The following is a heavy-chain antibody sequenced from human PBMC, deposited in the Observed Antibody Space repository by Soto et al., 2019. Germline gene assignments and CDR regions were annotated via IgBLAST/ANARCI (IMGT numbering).Heavy chain of an antibody. J-gene: IGHJ3*02. V-gene: IGHV3-30*03. CDR2: ISIDTHRQ. Sequence: VQLMESGGGVVQPGRSLRLSCAASGFTFSSSDIHWVRQAPGKGLEWVAHISIDTHRQYYADPVKGRFTGSRDNSKNTVYLQMNSLRAEDTAIYYCARGPTSGAFDIWGRGTLVTVSS. CDR3: ARGPTSGAFDI. CDR1: GFTFSSSD. D-gene: IGHD1-26*01.